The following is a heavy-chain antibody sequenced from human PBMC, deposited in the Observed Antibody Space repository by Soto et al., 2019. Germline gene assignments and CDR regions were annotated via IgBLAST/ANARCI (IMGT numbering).Heavy chain of an antibody. CDR1: GFTFSSYW. D-gene: IGHD6-13*01. J-gene: IGHJ4*02. V-gene: IGHV3-7*02. CDR3: ARAGSSSWYPVGRYFDY. CDR2: IKQDETEK. Sequence: PGGSLRLSCAASGFTFSSYWMSWVRQAPGKGLEWVANIKQDETEKYYVGSVKGRFTISRDNAKNSLYLQMNSLRAEDTAVYYCARAGSSSWYPVGRYFDYWGQGTLVTVSS.